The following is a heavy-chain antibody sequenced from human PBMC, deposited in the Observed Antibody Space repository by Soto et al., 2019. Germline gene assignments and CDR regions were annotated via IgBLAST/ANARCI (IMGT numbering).Heavy chain of an antibody. Sequence: QVQLQQWGAGLLKPSETLSLTCAVSGGSFSAYYWTWIRQPPGRGLEWIGEIDHSGSTNYNPSLEGRVTMSIDTAKNRFSLNVTSVTAADTAVYYCVRGLRYSGMDVWGQGTTVNVS. D-gene: IGHD2-15*01. V-gene: IGHV4-34*01. J-gene: IGHJ6*02. CDR1: GGSFSAYY. CDR2: IDHSGST. CDR3: VRGLRYSGMDV.